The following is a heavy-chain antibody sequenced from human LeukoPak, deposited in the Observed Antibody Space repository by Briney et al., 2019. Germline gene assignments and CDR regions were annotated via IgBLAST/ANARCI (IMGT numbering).Heavy chain of an antibody. CDR2: INHNGNVN. V-gene: IGHV3-7*03. J-gene: IGHJ4*02. CDR1: GFTFSSYW. Sequence: GGSLRLSCAASGFTFSSYWMNWARQAPGKGLEWVASINHNGNVNYYVDSVKGRFTISRDNAKNSLYLQMSNLRAEDTAVYYCARTDRTNNGPREWGQGTLVTVSS. D-gene: IGHD1/OR15-1a*01. CDR3: ARTDRTNNGPRE.